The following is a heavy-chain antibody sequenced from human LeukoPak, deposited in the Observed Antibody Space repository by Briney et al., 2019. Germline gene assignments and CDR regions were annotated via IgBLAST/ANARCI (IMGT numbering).Heavy chain of an antibody. CDR1: GGSVSSGGSY. CDR2: IYYSGST. Sequence: SETLSLTCTVSGGSVSSGGSYWSWIRQPPGKGLEWIGYIYYSGSTNYNPSLKSRVTISVDTSKNQFSLKLSSVTAADTAVYYCARVGSSTNGEIDYWGQGTLVTVSS. V-gene: IGHV4-61*08. CDR3: ARVGSSTNGEIDY. D-gene: IGHD2-2*01. J-gene: IGHJ4*02.